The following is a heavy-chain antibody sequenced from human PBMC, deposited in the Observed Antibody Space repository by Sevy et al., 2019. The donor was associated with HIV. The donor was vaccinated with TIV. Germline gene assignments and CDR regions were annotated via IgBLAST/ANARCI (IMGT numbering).Heavy chain of an antibody. D-gene: IGHD3-16*01. CDR1: GFTFSSYS. CDR2: ISSSSSYI. Sequence: GGSLRLSCAASGFTFSSYSMNWVRRAPGKGLEWVSSISSSSSYIYYADSVKGRFTISRDNAKNSLYLQMNSLRAEDTALYYCASPLGLRTNYWGQGTLVTVSS. V-gene: IGHV3-21*01. CDR3: ASPLGLRTNY. J-gene: IGHJ4*02.